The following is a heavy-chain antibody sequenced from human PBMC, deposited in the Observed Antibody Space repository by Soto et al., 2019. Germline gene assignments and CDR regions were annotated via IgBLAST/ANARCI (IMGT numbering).Heavy chain of an antibody. D-gene: IGHD1-7*01. CDR1: GYTFTSYG. Sequence: ASVKVSCKASGYTFTSYGISWVRQAPGQGLEWMGWISAYNGNTNYAQKLQGRVTMTTDTSTSTAYMELRSLRSDDTAVYYCAREGLTATARLYYGMDVWGQGTTVTVSS. CDR2: ISAYNGNT. J-gene: IGHJ6*02. CDR3: AREGLTATARLYYGMDV. V-gene: IGHV1-18*01.